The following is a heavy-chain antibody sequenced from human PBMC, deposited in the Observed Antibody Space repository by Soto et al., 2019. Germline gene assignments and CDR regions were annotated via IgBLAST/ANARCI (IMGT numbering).Heavy chain of an antibody. CDR1: GFAFSSYA. CDR2: ISGSGVST. V-gene: IGHV3-23*01. CDR3: AKDHRIWGRLVEYMDV. J-gene: IGHJ6*02. D-gene: IGHD3-10*01. Sequence: GGSLRLSCAASGFAFSSYALGWVRQAPGRGLECVSAISGSGVSTFYADSVKGRFTISRDTSKNTLYLQMNTLTAEDTAVYYCAKDHRIWGRLVEYMDVWGQGTTVTVSS.